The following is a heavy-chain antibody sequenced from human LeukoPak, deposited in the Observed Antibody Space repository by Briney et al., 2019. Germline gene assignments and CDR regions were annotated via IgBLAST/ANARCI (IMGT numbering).Heavy chain of an antibody. D-gene: IGHD6-19*01. V-gene: IGHV4-59*01. CDR1: GATIKSYY. J-gene: IGHJ4*02. CDR2: IHYAGST. Sequence: SETLSLTCTVSGATIKSYYWSWIRQSPGKGLEWIADIHYAGSTNYNPSLKSRVTISVDTSKNQFSLKLSSVTAADTAVYYCAREAVAGNLDYWGQGTLVTVSS. CDR3: AREAVAGNLDY.